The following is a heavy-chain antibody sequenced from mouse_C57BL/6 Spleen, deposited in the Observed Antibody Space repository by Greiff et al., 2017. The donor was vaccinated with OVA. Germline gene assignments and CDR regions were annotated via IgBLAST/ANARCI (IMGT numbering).Heavy chain of an antibody. Sequence: QVQLQQPGAELVKPGASVKMSCKASGYTFTSYWITWVKQRPGQGLEWIGDIYPGSGGTNYNEKFKSKATLTVDTSSSTAYMQLSSLTSEDSAVYYCARSLYGNYPRYFDVWGTGTTVTVSS. D-gene: IGHD2-1*01. CDR3: ARSLYGNYPRYFDV. J-gene: IGHJ1*03. V-gene: IGHV1-55*01. CDR2: IYPGSGGT. CDR1: GYTFTSYW.